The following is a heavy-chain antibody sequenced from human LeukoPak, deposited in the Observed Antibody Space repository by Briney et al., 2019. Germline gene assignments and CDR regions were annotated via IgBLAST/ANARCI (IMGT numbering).Heavy chain of an antibody. Sequence: GGSLRLSCAPSGFTFSSYSMNWVRQAPGKGLEWVSSISSSSSYIYYADSVKGRFTISRDNAKNSLYLQMNSLRAEDTAVYYCAKVGSSYGHDYWGQGTLVTVSS. V-gene: IGHV3-21*01. J-gene: IGHJ4*02. D-gene: IGHD5-18*01. CDR1: GFTFSSYS. CDR3: AKVGSSYGHDY. CDR2: ISSSSSYI.